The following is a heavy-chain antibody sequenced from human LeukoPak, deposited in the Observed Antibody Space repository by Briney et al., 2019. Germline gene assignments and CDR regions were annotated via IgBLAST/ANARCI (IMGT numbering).Heavy chain of an antibody. D-gene: IGHD6-13*01. CDR2: ISYGGSNK. J-gene: IGHJ3*02. CDR1: GFTFSSHG. Sequence: GRSLRLSCAASGFTFSSHGMHWVREAPGKGVEGVAVISYGGSNKYYADSVKGRFIISRDNSKNTLYLQMNSLRAEDTAVYYCAKDRSWAAHDAFDIWGQGTMVTVSS. V-gene: IGHV3-30*18. CDR3: AKDRSWAAHDAFDI.